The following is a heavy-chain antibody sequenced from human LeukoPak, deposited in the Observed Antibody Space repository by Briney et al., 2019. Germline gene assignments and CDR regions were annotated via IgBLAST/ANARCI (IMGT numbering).Heavy chain of an antibody. CDR1: GFTFSSYW. D-gene: IGHD2-2*01. CDR3: ARDDVDCSSTSCYASGVDY. Sequence: PGGSLRLSCAASGFTFSSYWMHWVRQAPGKGLVWVSRINSDGSSTSYADSVRGRFTISRDNAKNTLYLQMSSLRAEDTAVYYCARDDVDCSSTSCYASGVDYWGQGTLVTVSS. V-gene: IGHV3-74*01. CDR2: INSDGSST. J-gene: IGHJ4*02.